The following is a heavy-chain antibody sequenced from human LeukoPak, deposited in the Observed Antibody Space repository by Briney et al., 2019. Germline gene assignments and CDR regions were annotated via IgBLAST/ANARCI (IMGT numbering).Heavy chain of an antibody. CDR1: GYTFTSYY. D-gene: IGHD3-22*01. CDR2: INPSGGTT. J-gene: IGHJ4*02. CDR3: ARGNYYYDKQNLYDFDY. Sequence: ASVKVSCKASGYTFTSYYMNWVRQAPGQGLEWMGIINPSGGTTRYVQKFQGRVTMTRDTSTSTVYMELSSLRSEDTAMYYCARGNYYYDKQNLYDFDYWGQGTLVTVSS. V-gene: IGHV1-46*01.